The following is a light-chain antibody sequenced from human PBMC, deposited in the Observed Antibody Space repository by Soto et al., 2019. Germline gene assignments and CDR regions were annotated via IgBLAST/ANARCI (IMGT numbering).Light chain of an antibody. CDR1: QSVSSSY. J-gene: IGKJ1*01. CDR2: WAS. Sequence: VLTQSPGTLSLSPGERATLSCRSSQSVSSSYLAWYQQKPGQPPKLLIYWASTRESGVPDRFSGSGSGTDFTLTISSLQAEDVAVYYCQQYYSTPQTFGEGSKV. V-gene: IGKV4-1*01. CDR3: QQYYSTPQT.